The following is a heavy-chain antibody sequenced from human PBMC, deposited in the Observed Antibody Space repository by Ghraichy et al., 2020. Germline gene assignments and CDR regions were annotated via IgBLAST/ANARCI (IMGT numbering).Heavy chain of an antibody. CDR3: ARDAARPDYFYYYTMDV. V-gene: IGHV3-43*02. Sequence: LSLTCAGSGLSFDEHAMHWVRQAPGKGLEWVSFIRGDGGSIFYADSVQGRFTISRDNSKNSLYLQLNNLRTEDTALYYCARDAARPDYFYYYTMDVWGQGTQVIVSS. CDR2: IRGDGGSI. CDR1: GLSFDEHA. D-gene: IGHD6-6*01. J-gene: IGHJ6*01.